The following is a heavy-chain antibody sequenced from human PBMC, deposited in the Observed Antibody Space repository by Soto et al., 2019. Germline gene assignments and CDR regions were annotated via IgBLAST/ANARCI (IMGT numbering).Heavy chain of an antibody. CDR3: AKTYNSSWYPTH. V-gene: IGHV3-30*18. Sequence: PGVPLRLSCPASGCTFSSYGMHWVRKAPGRGLEWVAVISYDGINKYYADSVKGRFSISRDNSRNKVYLQMNSLRLEDTAVYYCAKTYNSSWYPTHWGQGTLVTVSS. CDR1: GCTFSSYG. CDR2: ISYDGINK. D-gene: IGHD6-13*01. J-gene: IGHJ4*02.